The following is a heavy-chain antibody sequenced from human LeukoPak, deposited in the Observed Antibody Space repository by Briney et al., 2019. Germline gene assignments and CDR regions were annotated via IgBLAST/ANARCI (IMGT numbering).Heavy chain of an antibody. CDR1: GYSISSGYY. V-gene: IGHV4-38-2*02. D-gene: IGHD3-3*01. J-gene: IGHJ5*02. CDR3: ARDHLANLASRLFDP. CDR2: IYHSGST. Sequence: PSETLSLTCTVSGYSISSGYYWGWIRQPPGKGLEWIGNIYHSGSTYYNPSLKSRVTISIDTSKNQFSLKLNSVTAADTAVYYCARDHLANLASRLFDPWGQGSLVTVSS.